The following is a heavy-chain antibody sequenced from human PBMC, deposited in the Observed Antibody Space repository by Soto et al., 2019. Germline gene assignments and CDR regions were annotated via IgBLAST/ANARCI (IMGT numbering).Heavy chain of an antibody. J-gene: IGHJ4*02. CDR3: ARDFTGWPPDGVDS. V-gene: IGHV1-18*01. Sequence: QVHLVQSGAEVKMPGASVKVSCKASGFTFTSYAFTWVRQAPGQGLEGMGWISAYNGNTNYARNFRGRVTMTTDSSTSTVYMELGSLTSDDTAVYFGARDFTGWPPDGVDSWGQGTLVSVSA. CDR1: GFTFTSYA. D-gene: IGHD3-16*01. CDR2: ISAYNGNT.